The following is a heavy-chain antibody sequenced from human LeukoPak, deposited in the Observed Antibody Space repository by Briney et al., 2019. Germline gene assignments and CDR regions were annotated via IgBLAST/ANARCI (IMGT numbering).Heavy chain of an antibody. CDR3: ARNYNDIPKWGGAFDM. CDR1: GFMFSSYW. D-gene: IGHD3-22*01. CDR2: IKQDGSEK. V-gene: IGHV3-7*01. Sequence: GGSLRLSCEASGFMFSSYWMSWVRQAPGTGLEWVANIKQDGSEKHYADSVKGRFTISRDNTKNSLHLQMNSLRGEDTAVYYCARNYNDIPKWGGAFDMWGQGTMVTVSS. J-gene: IGHJ3*02.